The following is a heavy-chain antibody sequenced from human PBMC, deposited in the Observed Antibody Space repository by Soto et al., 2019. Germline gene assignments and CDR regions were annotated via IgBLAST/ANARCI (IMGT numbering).Heavy chain of an antibody. J-gene: IGHJ3*01. D-gene: IGHD3-10*01. V-gene: IGHV1-18*04. CDR2: ISAYNGNT. CDR3: ARYGPIDRAFDF. CDR1: GYTFTSYY. Sequence: GASVKVSCKASGYTFTSYYMHWVRQAPGQGLEWMGWISAYNGNTNYAQKLQGRVTMTTDTSTSTAYMELRSLRSDDTAVYYGARYGPIDRAFDFWGQGTMVTVSS.